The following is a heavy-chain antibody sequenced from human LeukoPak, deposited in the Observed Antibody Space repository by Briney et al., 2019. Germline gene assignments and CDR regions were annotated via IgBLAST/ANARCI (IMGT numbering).Heavy chain of an antibody. J-gene: IGHJ6*03. D-gene: IGHD2-15*01. CDR1: GGSISSSYY. CDR3: ARVVVAFRDSYYYYYMDV. V-gene: IGHV4-4*07. Sequence: SETLSLTCTVSGGSISSSYYWSWIRQPAGKGLEWIGRIYTSGSTNYNPSLKSRVTMSVDTSKNQFSLKLSSVTAADTAVYYCARVVVAFRDSYYYYYMDVWGKGTTVTISS. CDR2: IYTSGST.